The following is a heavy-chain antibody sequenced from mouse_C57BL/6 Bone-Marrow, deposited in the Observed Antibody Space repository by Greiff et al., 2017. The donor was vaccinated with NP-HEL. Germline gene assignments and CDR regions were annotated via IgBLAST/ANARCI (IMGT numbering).Heavy chain of an antibody. CDR3: ARRDSSGYSY. D-gene: IGHD3-2*02. J-gene: IGHJ3*01. Sequence: EVHLVESGGDLVKPGGSLKLSCAASGFTFSSYGMSWVRQTPDKRLEWVATISSGGSYTYYPDSVKGRFTISRDNAKNTLYLQMSSLKFEDTAMYYCARRDSSGYSYWGQGTLVTVSA. CDR1: GFTFSSYG. CDR2: ISSGGSYT. V-gene: IGHV5-6*01.